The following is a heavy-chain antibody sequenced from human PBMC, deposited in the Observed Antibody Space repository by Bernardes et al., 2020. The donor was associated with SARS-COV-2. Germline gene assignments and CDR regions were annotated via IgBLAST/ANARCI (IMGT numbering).Heavy chain of an antibody. CDR1: GFSINTYY. CDR2: IYIILSTNDNPSLKSLFT. V-gene: IGHV4-4*07. Sequence: SETLSLTCTFSGFSINTYYWSCILQSAGKGLEWIGRIYIILSTNDNPSLKSLFTNYNPSLRSRVRMSMDTSKNQFSLKLTSVTAADTAVYYCARDRDWFDPWGQGTLVTVSS. CDR3: ARDRDWFDP. J-gene: IGHJ5*02.